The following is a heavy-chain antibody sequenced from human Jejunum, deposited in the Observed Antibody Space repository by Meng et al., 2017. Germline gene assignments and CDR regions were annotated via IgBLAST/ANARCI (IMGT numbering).Heavy chain of an antibody. J-gene: IGHJ4*02. Sequence: LVRSGSKGKQPGPSTKVSCKASSDTFTIYSMHWGRQAPGQGLELAGIIYPSGIRTTFAQKFHSRLTITRDTSTSTVYMELNFLRPEYTAVYYCARDNDSGGYLELDYWGQGTLVTVSS. D-gene: IGHD3-22*01. CDR2: IYPSGIRT. CDR1: SDTFTIYS. CDR3: ARDNDSGGYLELDY. V-gene: IGHV1-46*01.